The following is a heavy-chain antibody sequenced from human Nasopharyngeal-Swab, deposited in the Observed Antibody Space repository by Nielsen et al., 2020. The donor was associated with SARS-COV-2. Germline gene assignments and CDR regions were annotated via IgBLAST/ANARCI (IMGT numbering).Heavy chain of an antibody. Sequence: GSLRLSCAASGFTFSNSGMGWVRQAPGKGLEWVAVISYDGSNEYYGDSVKGRFTISRDNSKNTLYLQMNSLRVDDTAVYYCAKDVHADYGGIDYWGQGILVTVSS. D-gene: IGHD4/OR15-4a*01. CDR2: ISYDGSNE. CDR3: AKDVHADYGGIDY. J-gene: IGHJ4*02. CDR1: GFTFSNSG. V-gene: IGHV3-30*18.